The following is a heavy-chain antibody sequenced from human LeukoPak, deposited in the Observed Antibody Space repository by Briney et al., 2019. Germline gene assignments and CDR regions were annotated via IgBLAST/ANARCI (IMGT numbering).Heavy chain of an antibody. CDR2: INHSGST. CDR1: GGSFSGYY. D-gene: IGHD3-3*01. V-gene: IGHV4-34*01. Sequence: SETLSLTCAVHGGSFSGYYWSWIRQSPGKGLEWIGEINHSGSTNYNPSLKSRVTISVDTSKNQFSLKLSSVTAADTAVYYCARGGTIFGVVLFDPWGQGTLVTVSS. J-gene: IGHJ5*02. CDR3: ARGGTIFGVVLFDP.